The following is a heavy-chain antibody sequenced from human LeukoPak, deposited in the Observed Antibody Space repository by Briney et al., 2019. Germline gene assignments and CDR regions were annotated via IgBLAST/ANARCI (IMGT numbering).Heavy chain of an antibody. CDR2: ISGSGGST. CDR1: GFTFSSYA. D-gene: IGHD3-10*01. CDR3: AKDSSELLWFGGLFRWFDP. V-gene: IGHV3-23*01. J-gene: IGHJ5*02. Sequence: GGSLRLSCAASGFTFSSYAMSWVRQAPGKGLEWVSAISGSGGSTYYADSVKGRFTISRDNSKNTLYLQMNSLRAEDTAVYYCAKDSSELLWFGGLFRWFDPWGQGTLVTVSS.